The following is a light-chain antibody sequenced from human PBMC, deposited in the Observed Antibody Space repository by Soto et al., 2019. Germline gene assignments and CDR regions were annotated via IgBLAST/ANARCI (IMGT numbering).Light chain of an antibody. V-gene: IGLV2-14*01. J-gene: IGLJ2*01. Sequence: QSALTQPASVSGSPGQSITISCTGTSNDVGAYDYVSWYQQHPGKALKLIIYEVTYRPSGVSNRFSGSQSGNTASLTISGLQAEDEADYYCSSYRGSSTLTFGGGTKLTVL. CDR1: SNDVGAYDY. CDR2: EVT. CDR3: SSYRGSSTLT.